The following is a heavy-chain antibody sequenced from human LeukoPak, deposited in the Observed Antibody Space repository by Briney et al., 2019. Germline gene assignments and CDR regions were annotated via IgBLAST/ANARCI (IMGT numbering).Heavy chain of an antibody. V-gene: IGHV4-59*01. CDR1: AGSISSYY. J-gene: IGHJ4*02. CDR2: IYYSGRT. D-gene: IGHD4-17*01. CDR3: ARGRGDYGALPHFDY. Sequence: SETLSLTCTVSAGSISSYYWSCIRHPPGRGREWVGYIYYSGRTNYNPSLKSRVTISVDTSKNQFSLKRSSVAAADTAVYCCARGRGDYGALPHFDYWGQGTLVTVPS.